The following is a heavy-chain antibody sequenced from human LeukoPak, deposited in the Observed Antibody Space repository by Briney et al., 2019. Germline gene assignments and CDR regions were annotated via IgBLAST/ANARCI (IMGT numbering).Heavy chain of an antibody. J-gene: IGHJ4*02. CDR1: GGSISSGDYY. D-gene: IGHD6-19*01. CDR3: ARAVDSSGWPYPDY. Sequence: PSETLSLTCTVSGGSISSGDYYWSWISQPPGKGLEWIGYIYYSGSTYYNPSLKSRVTISVDTSKNQFSLKLSSVTAADTAVYYCARAVDSSGWPYPDYWGQGTLVTVSS. V-gene: IGHV4-30-4*01. CDR2: IYYSGST.